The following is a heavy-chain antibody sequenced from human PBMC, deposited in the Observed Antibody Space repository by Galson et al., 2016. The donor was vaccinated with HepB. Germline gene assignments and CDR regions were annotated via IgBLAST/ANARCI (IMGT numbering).Heavy chain of an antibody. CDR3: ARFAISSLDR. CDR1: GFTFSSYG. V-gene: IGHV3-30*03. D-gene: IGHD2/OR15-2a*01. Sequence: SLRLSCAASGFTFSSYGMHWVRQAPGKGLDWVAVITHEGSDTYYADAVKGRFTISRDNSKNTLSLQMNSLRAEDTAIYYCARFAISSLDRWGQGSLLPVPS. CDR2: ITHEGSDT. J-gene: IGHJ4*02.